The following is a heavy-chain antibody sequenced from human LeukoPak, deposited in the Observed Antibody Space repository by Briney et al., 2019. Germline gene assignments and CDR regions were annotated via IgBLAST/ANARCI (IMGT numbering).Heavy chain of an antibody. J-gene: IGHJ3*02. Sequence: SETLSLTCTVSGGSISSYYRSWIRQPPGKGLEWIGYIYTSGSTNYNPSLKSRVTISVDTSKNQFSLKLSSVTAADTAVYYCARRLVEDSSGYYSSAFDIWGQGTMVTVSS. V-gene: IGHV4-4*09. D-gene: IGHD3-22*01. CDR3: ARRLVEDSSGYYSSAFDI. CDR2: IYTSGST. CDR1: GGSISSYY.